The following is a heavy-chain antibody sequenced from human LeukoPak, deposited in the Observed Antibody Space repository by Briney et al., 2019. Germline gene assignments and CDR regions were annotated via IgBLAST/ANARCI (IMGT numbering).Heavy chain of an antibody. CDR3: ARELPPSLDH. D-gene: IGHD2-15*01. J-gene: IGHJ4*02. V-gene: IGHV1-69*13. CDR1: GGTFSSYA. CDR2: IIPIFGTA. Sequence: ASVKVSCKASGGTFSSYAISWVRQAPGQGLEWMGGIIPIFGTANYAQKFQGRVTITADESTRTAYMELSSLRSEDTAVYYCARELPPSLDHWGQGTLVTVSS.